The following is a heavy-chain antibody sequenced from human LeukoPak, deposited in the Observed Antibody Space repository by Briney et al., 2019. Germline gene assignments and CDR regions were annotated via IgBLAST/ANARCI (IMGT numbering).Heavy chain of an antibody. V-gene: IGHV3-49*04. D-gene: IGHD5-18*01. Sequence: GGSLRLSCTASGFTFGDYAMTWVRQAPGKGLEWVGFIRSKAYRGTTEYAASVKGRFTISRDDSKSVVYLQMNSLKSEDTAVYYRSRGPIQLWVHNGVDVWGQGTTVTVSS. CDR3: SRGPIQLWVHNGVDV. CDR1: GFTFGDYA. J-gene: IGHJ6*02. CDR2: IRSKAYRGTT.